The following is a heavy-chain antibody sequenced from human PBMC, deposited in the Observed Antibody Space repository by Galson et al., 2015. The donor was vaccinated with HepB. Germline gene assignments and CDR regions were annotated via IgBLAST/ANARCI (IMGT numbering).Heavy chain of an antibody. CDR2: IYYSGST. Sequence: ETLSLTCTVSGGSISSSSYYWGWIRQPPGKGLEWIGSIYYSGSTYYNPSLKSRVTISVDTSKNQFSLKLSSVTAADTAVCYCARLGGVPAAIEFDYWGQGTLVTVSS. CDR1: GGSISSSSYY. CDR3: ARLGGVPAAIEFDY. V-gene: IGHV4-39*01. J-gene: IGHJ4*02. D-gene: IGHD2-2*01.